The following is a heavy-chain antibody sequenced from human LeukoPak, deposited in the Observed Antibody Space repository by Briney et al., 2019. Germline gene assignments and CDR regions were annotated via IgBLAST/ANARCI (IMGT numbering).Heavy chain of an antibody. V-gene: IGHV4-61*02. CDR2: IHSSGST. Sequence: PSQTLPLTCTVSGGSISSGSYYWSWIRQPAGKGLEWVGRIHSSGSTNYNPSLKSRVTISVDTSKNQFSLKLSSVTAADTAVYYCARGNDFWSGFRTYYFDYWGQGTLVTVSS. J-gene: IGHJ4*02. CDR3: ARGNDFWSGFRTYYFDY. CDR1: GGSISSGSYY. D-gene: IGHD3-3*01.